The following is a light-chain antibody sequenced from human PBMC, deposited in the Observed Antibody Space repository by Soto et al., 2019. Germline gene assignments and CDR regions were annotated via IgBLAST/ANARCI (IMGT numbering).Light chain of an antibody. Sequence: QAVVTQSPSASASLGASVKLTCTLSSGHSSYAIAWHQQQPEKGPRYLMKLNSDGSLSKGDGIPDRFSGSSSGAERYLTISSLQSEDEADYYCQTWGTGMVFGGGTKLTVL. J-gene: IGLJ2*01. V-gene: IGLV4-69*01. CDR3: QTWGTGMV. CDR1: SGHSSYA. CDR2: LNSDGSL.